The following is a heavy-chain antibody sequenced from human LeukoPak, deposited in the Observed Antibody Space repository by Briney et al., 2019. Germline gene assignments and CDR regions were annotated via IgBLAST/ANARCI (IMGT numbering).Heavy chain of an antibody. Sequence: GGSLRLSCAASGFTFSDYYMSWIRQAPGKGLEWLSYISSSGDTIYYADSVKGRVTISRNNARNSLYLQMNSLRAEDTAMYYCARDLPLLWFGEPFDYWGQGTLVTVSS. CDR1: GFTFSDYY. V-gene: IGHV3-11*01. CDR2: ISSSGDTI. CDR3: ARDLPLLWFGEPFDY. D-gene: IGHD3-10*01. J-gene: IGHJ4*02.